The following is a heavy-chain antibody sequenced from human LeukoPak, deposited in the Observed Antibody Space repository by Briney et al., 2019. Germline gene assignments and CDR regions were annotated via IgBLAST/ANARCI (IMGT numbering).Heavy chain of an antibody. CDR1: GCTFSSYP. CDR3: SRDRSIASADYYFDY. D-gene: IGHD6-13*01. V-gene: IGHV3-30-3*01. CDR2: ISYDGNNK. J-gene: IGHJ4*02. Sequence: PGGSLRLSCAASGCTFSSYPMHWVRQAPGKGLEWMAVISYDGNNKHYADSVKGRFTISRDNSKNTLYLQMNSLRAEDTAVYFCSRDRSIASADYYFDYWGRGTLVTVSS.